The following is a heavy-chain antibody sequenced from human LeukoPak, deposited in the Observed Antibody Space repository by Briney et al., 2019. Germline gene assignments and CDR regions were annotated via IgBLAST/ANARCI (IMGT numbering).Heavy chain of an antibody. CDR2: THYSEST. V-gene: IGHV4-59*08. CDR3: ARNAAVATSRTWFDP. Sequence: SETLSLTCTVSDGSITNYYWSWIRQTPGEGLEWIGFTHYSESTIYNPSLKSRVTMSVDTSKNHLSLKLNSVTAADTAVYYCARNAAVATSRTWFDPWGQGTLVTVSS. D-gene: IGHD6-19*01. J-gene: IGHJ5*02. CDR1: DGSITNYY.